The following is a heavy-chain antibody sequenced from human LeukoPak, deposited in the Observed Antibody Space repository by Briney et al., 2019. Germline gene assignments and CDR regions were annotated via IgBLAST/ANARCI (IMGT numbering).Heavy chain of an antibody. CDR3: ARHGQWEQAYSYYYGMDV. CDR1: GGSISSGDYY. Sequence: SETLSLTCTVSGGSISSGDYYWSWIRQPPGKGLEWIGYIYYSGSTYYNPSLKSRVTISVDTSKNQFSLKLTSVTAADTAVYYCARHGQWEQAYSYYYGMDVWGQGSTVTVSS. CDR2: IYYSGST. V-gene: IGHV4-30-4*08. J-gene: IGHJ6*02. D-gene: IGHD1-26*01.